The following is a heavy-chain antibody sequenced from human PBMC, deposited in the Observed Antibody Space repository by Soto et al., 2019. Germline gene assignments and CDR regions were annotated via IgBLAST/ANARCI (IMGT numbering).Heavy chain of an antibody. V-gene: IGHV1-18*04. Sequence: ASVKVSCKASGYTFTSYGIIWVRQAPGQGLEWMGWISAYNGNTNYAQKLQCRVTMTTDTSTSTAYMELRSLRSDDTAVYYCARDQPSLNYYDSSGYAFDTWGQGTMVTVSS. CDR2: ISAYNGNT. J-gene: IGHJ3*02. CDR3: ARDQPSLNYYDSSGYAFDT. D-gene: IGHD3-22*01. CDR1: GYTFTSYG.